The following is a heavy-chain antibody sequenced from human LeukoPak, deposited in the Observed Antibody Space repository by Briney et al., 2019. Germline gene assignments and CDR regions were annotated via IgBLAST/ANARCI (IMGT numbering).Heavy chain of an antibody. J-gene: IGHJ4*02. CDR3: AKYVWGSYPTFEDY. V-gene: IGHV4-59*01. CDR1: GGSISSYY. CDR2: ISYSGST. Sequence: SETLSLTCTVSGGSISSYYWSWIRQPPGKGLEWIGYISYSGSTTYNPSLKSRVTISVDTSKNQFSLKLSSATAADTALYYCAKYVWGSYPTFEDYWGQGTLVTVSS. D-gene: IGHD3-16*02.